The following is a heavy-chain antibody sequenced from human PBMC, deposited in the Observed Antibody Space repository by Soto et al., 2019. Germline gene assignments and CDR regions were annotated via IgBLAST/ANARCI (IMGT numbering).Heavy chain of an antibody. V-gene: IGHV3-23*01. CDR2: ISENGGST. J-gene: IGHJ4*02. CDR3: SSRNYYDTTGFYMYYYFDF. CDR1: GFTFSKYA. D-gene: IGHD3-22*01. Sequence: EVQLLESGGGLVQAGGSLRLSCAASGFTFSKYALSWVRQAPGKGLEWVSGISENGGSTFYADSVRGRFTISRDNYNNTLYLQMNRLGAEDTAVYYCSSRNYYDTTGFYMYYYFDFWGQGTLVTVSS.